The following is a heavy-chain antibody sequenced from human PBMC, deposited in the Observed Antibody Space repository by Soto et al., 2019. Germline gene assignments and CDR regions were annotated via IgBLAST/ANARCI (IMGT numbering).Heavy chain of an antibody. CDR2: IKQDGSEK. J-gene: IGHJ4*02. D-gene: IGHD6-19*01. V-gene: IGHV3-7*01. CDR1: GFTFSSYW. CDR3: ARSGYSIGWPFDY. Sequence: EVQLVESGGGLVQPGGSLRLSCAASGFTFSSYWISWVRQAPGKGLEWVANIKQDGSEKYYVDSVKGRFTISRDNAKNSLYLQMNSLRAEDTAVYYCARSGYSIGWPFDYWGQGTLVTVSS.